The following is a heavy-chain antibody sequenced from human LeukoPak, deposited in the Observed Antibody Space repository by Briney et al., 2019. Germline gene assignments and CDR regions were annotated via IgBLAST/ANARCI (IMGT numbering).Heavy chain of an antibody. CDR1: GGSISSGHYY. Sequence: PSETLSLTCTVSGGSISSGHYYWSWIRQHPGKGLEWIGYIFYSGATYYDPSLKSRVTISVDTSKNQFSLKVTSVTAADTAVYYCAIDRSGYYHFDYWGQGTLVTVSS. J-gene: IGHJ4*02. CDR2: IFYSGAT. D-gene: IGHD3-22*01. V-gene: IGHV4-31*03. CDR3: AIDRSGYYHFDY.